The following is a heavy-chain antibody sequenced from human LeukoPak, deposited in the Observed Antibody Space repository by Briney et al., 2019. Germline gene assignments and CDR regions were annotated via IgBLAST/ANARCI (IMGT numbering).Heavy chain of an antibody. V-gene: IGHV1-46*01. CDR3: ADGGGSGGSCLLR. J-gene: IGHJ4*02. Sequence: VSVKVSCKASGYTFTRYDMHWVRQAPGQGLEWMGIINPSGGSTSYAQKFQGRVTMTRDTSTSTVYMELSSLRSEDTAVYYCADGGGSGGSCLLRWGQGTLVTVSS. CDR2: INPSGGST. D-gene: IGHD2-15*01. CDR1: GYTFTRYD.